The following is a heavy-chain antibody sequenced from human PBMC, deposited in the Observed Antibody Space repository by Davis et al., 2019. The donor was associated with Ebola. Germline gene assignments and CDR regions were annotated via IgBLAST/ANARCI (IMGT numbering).Heavy chain of an antibody. V-gene: IGHV1-69*13. CDR1: GGTFSSYA. CDR2: IIPVFGIP. D-gene: IGHD2-15*01. CDR3: IRETWWYEN. J-gene: IGHJ4*02. Sequence: SVKVSCKASGGTFSSYAISWVRQAPGQGLDWMGGIIPVFGIPKYAQKFQGRVTITADESTSTAYMELSSLRSDDTAVYYCIRETWWYENWGQGTLVTVSS.